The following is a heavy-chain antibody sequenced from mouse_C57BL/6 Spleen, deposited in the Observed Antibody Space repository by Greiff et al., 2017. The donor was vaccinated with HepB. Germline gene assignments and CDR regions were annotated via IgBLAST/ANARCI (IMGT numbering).Heavy chain of an antibody. J-gene: IGHJ1*03. CDR1: GYTFTSYW. D-gene: IGHD1-1*01. V-gene: IGHV1-64*01. CDR3: ASLGGTTVVAHSYFDV. CDR2: IHPNSGST. Sequence: QVQLQQPGAELVKPGASVKLSCKASGYTFTSYWMHWVKQRPGQGLEWIGMIHPNSGSTNYNEKFKSKATLTVDKSSSTAYMQLSSLTSEDSAVYSCASLGGTTVVAHSYFDVWGTGTTVTVSS.